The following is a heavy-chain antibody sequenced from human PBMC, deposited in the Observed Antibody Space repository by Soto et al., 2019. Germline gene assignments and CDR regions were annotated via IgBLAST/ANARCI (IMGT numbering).Heavy chain of an antibody. D-gene: IGHD2-2*01. CDR3: TTEILGICSSTSCDAWWLVPERPY. Sequence: PGGSLRLSCAASGFTFSNAWMSWVRQAPGKGLEWVGRIKSKTDGGTTDYAAPVKGRFTISRDDSKNTLYLQMNSLKTEDTAVYYCTTEILGICSSTSCDAWWLVPERPYWGQGTLVTVSS. CDR1: GFTFSNAW. V-gene: IGHV3-15*01. CDR2: IKSKTDGGTT. J-gene: IGHJ4*02.